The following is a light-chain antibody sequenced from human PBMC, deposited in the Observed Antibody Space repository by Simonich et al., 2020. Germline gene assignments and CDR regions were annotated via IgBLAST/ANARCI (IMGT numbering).Light chain of an antibody. CDR1: HGISNS. Sequence: DIQMTQSPSAMSASVGDRVTITCRASHGISNSLAWYQQKPGKAPKLLLYAASRLESGVPSRFSGSGSGTDYTLTISSLQPEDFATYYCQQYYSTPWTFGQGTKVEIK. CDR2: AAS. CDR3: QQYYSTPWT. J-gene: IGKJ1*01. V-gene: IGKV1-NL1*01.